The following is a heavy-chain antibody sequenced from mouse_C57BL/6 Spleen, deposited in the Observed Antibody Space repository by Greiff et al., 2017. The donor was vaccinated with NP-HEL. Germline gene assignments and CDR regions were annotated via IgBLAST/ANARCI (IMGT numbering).Heavy chain of an antibody. CDR3: ARSSDDGYYPYYAMDY. J-gene: IGHJ4*01. CDR1: GYSFTGYF. V-gene: IGHV1-20*01. D-gene: IGHD2-3*01. Sequence: VQLKESGPELVKPGDSVKISCKASGYSFTGYFMNWVMQSHGKSLEWIGRINPYNGDTFYNQKFKGKATLTVDKSSSTAHMELRSLTSEDSAVYYCARSSDDGYYPYYAMDYWGQGTSVTVSS. CDR2: INPYNGDT.